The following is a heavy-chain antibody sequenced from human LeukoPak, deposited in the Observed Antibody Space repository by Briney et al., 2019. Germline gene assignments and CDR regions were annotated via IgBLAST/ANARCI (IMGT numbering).Heavy chain of an antibody. D-gene: IGHD6-13*01. J-gene: IGHJ6*03. CDR3: VRDPSYGSSWYYYMDV. CDR2: ISSSSFKI. Sequence: GGSLRLSCAASEFTFVRYAMNWVRQAPGKGLEWVSYISSSSFKIGYADSVKGRFTISRDNSKNSLYLQMDSLRVEDTAVYYCVRDPSYGSSWYYYMDVWGKGTTVTVSS. V-gene: IGHV3-48*04. CDR1: EFTFVRYA.